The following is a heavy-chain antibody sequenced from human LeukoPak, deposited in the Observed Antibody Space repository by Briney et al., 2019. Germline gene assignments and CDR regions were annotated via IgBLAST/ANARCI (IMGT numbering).Heavy chain of an antibody. Sequence: ASVKVSCKASGYTFTSYGISWVRQAPGQGLEWMGWISAYNGNTNYAQKLQGRVTMTTDTSTSTAYMELRSLRSDDTAVYYCARDYYDSSGPLPPFDYWGQGTLVTVSS. D-gene: IGHD3-22*01. V-gene: IGHV1-18*01. CDR3: ARDYYDSSGPLPPFDY. CDR2: ISAYNGNT. J-gene: IGHJ4*02. CDR1: GYTFTSYG.